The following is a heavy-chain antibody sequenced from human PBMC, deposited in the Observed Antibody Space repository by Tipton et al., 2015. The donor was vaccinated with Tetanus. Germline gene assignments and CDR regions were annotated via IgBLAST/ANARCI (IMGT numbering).Heavy chain of an antibody. V-gene: IGHV3-48*02. CDR2: TSSSSSPI. D-gene: IGHD2-21*01. CDR1: GFSFNTYG. J-gene: IGHJ4*02. Sequence: SLRLSCAASGFSFNTYGMNWVRQAPGKGLEWISYTSSSSSPIYYAESVKGRFTISRDNARNSLYLQMNSLRDEDTAVYYCARPRDGYWGQGTLVTVS. CDR3: ARPRDGY.